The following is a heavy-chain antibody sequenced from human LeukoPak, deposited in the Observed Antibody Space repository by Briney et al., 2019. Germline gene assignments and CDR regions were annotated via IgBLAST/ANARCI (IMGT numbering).Heavy chain of an antibody. D-gene: IGHD2-21*02. CDR1: GGSISSYY. CDR3: AKGDLVVTAGIDY. Sequence: ESLSLTCTVSGGSISSYYWSWIRQPPGKGLEWVSAISGSGGSTYYADSVKGRFTISRDNSKNTLYLQMNSLRAEDTAVYYCAKGDLVVTAGIDYWGQGTLVTVSS. V-gene: IGHV3-23*01. J-gene: IGHJ4*02. CDR2: ISGSGGST.